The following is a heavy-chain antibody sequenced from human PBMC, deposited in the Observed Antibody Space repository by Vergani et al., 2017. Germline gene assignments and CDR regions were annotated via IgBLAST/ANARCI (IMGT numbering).Heavy chain of an antibody. CDR2: IKHSGST. D-gene: IGHD6-19*01. J-gene: IGHJ5*02. CDR3: ARAAVAGPVDWFDP. CDR1: GGSFSGYY. V-gene: IGHV4-34*01. Sequence: QVQLQQWGAGLLKPSETLSLTCAVYGGSFSGYYWSWIRQPPGKGLEWIGEIKHSGSTNYNPSLKSRVTISVDTSKNQFSLKLSSVTAADTAVYYCARAAVAGPVDWFDPWGQGTLVTVSS.